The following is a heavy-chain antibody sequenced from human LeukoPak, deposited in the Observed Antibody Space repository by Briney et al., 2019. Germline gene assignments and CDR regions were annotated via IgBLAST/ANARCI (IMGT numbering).Heavy chain of an antibody. V-gene: IGHV1-18*01. J-gene: IGHJ6*03. CDR2: ISAYNGNT. CDR3: ARGPNMIYGDYYYYYYMDV. D-gene: IGHD4-17*01. Sequence: ASVKVSCKASGYTFTSYGISWARQAPGQGLEWMGWISAYNGNTNYAQKLQGRVTMTTDTSASTAYMELRSLRSDDTAVYYCARGPNMIYGDYYYYYYMDVWGKGTTVTVSS. CDR1: GYTFTSYG.